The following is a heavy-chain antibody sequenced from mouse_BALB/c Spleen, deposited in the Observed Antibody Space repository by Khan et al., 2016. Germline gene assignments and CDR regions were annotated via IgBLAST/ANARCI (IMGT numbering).Heavy chain of an antibody. CDR2: VNTNNGGT. V-gene: IGHV1-26*01. CDR1: GYSFTGHY. J-gene: IGHJ2*01. D-gene: IGHD2-1*01. Sequence: EVQLQESGPDLVKPGASVNISCKASGYSFTGHYMHWVKESHGKSLAWIGRVNTNNGGTSYNQKFKGKAILTVDKSSSIAYMELRSLTSEDSAVYYCAIMGGHYVGWGQGTTLTVSS. CDR3: AIMGGHYVG.